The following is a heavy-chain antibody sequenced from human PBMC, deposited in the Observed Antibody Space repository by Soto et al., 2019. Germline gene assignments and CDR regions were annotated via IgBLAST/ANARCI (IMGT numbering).Heavy chain of an antibody. Sequence: EVQLVESGGGLVKPGGSLRLSCAASGFTFSNAWMSWVRQAPGKGLEWVGRIKSKTDGGTTDYPAPVKGRFTISRDHSKNTLYLQMNSLKTEDTAVYYCTASYYDYIWGSYRVDYWGQGTLVTVSS. V-gene: IGHV3-15*01. D-gene: IGHD3-16*02. CDR3: TASYYDYIWGSYRVDY. CDR2: IKSKTDGGTT. CDR1: GFTFSNAW. J-gene: IGHJ4*02.